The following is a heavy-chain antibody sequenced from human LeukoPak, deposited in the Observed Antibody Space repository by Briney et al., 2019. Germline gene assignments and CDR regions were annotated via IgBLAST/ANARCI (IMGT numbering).Heavy chain of an antibody. J-gene: IGHJ4*02. CDR2: IYHSGST. CDR1: GYSISSGYY. CDR3: RTVTIGGGAFDY. V-gene: IGHV4-38-2*01. D-gene: IGHD4-17*01. Sequence: SETLSLTCAVSGYSISSGYYWGWIRQPPGKGLEWIGSIYHSGSTYYNPSLKSRVTISVDTSKNQFSRKRSSVTAADTAVYYCRTVTIGGGAFDYWGQGTLVTVSS.